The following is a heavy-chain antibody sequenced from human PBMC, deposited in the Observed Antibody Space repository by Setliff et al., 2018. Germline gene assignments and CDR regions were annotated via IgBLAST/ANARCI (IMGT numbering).Heavy chain of an antibody. J-gene: IGHJ4*02. D-gene: IGHD2-8*02. CDR3: TVYNTGSSKDHY. Sequence: KPSETLSLTCNVSGDSISSTYHWGWIRQSPGKGLEWIGTIYHSGNTYYNPSLNSRLTISVDTSKNQFSLRLTSVTAADTAIYYCTVYNTGSSKDHYWGQGTPVTVS. CDR2: IYHSGNT. CDR1: GDSISSTYH. V-gene: IGHV4-38-2*02.